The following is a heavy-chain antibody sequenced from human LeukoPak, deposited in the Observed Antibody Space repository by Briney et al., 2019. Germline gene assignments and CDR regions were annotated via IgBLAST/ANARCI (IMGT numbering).Heavy chain of an antibody. Sequence: SETLSLTCTVSGGSISSYYWSWIRQAPGKGLEWIGEIYHSGSTNYNPSLKSRVTISVDKSKNQFSLKLSSVTAADTAVYYCARDSNTMVRGVKASWFDPWGQGTLVTVSS. CDR2: IYHSGST. V-gene: IGHV4-59*12. J-gene: IGHJ5*02. D-gene: IGHD3-10*01. CDR3: ARDSNTMVRGVKASWFDP. CDR1: GGSISSYY.